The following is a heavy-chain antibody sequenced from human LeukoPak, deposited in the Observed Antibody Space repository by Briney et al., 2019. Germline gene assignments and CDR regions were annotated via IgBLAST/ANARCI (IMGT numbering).Heavy chain of an antibody. CDR2: IYYSGGT. CDR3: AKNGRGGSGLGY. D-gene: IGHD2-15*01. V-gene: IGHV4-59*01. Sequence: TETLSLTCTVSGGSISNYYWSWFRQPPGKGLEWIGYIYYSGGTNYDPSLKSRVTISVDTSKNQFSLKLRSVTAADTAVYYCAKNGRGGSGLGYGGKETLVTVSS. CDR1: GGSISNYY. J-gene: IGHJ4*02.